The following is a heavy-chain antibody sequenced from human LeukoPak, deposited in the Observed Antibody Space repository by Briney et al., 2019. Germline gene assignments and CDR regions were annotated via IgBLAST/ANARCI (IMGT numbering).Heavy chain of an antibody. J-gene: IGHJ4*02. CDR3: ASFRGGPWGSGSYLFDY. D-gene: IGHD3-10*01. CDR1: GGSISSGDYY. CDR2: IYYSGST. V-gene: IGHV4-30-4*01. Sequence: SETLSLTCTVSGGSISSGDYYWSWIRQPPGKGLEWIGYIYYSGSTYYNPSLKSRVTISVDTSKNQFSLKLSSVTAADTAVYYCASFRGGPWGSGSYLFDYWGQGTLVTVSS.